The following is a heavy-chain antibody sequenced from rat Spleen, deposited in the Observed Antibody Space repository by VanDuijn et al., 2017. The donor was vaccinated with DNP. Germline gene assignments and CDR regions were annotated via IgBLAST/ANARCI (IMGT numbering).Heavy chain of an antibody. CDR1: GFTFSDYN. CDR3: ARGGRSYCDY. CDR2: ISTSGSRT. J-gene: IGHJ2*01. V-gene: IGHV5-7*01. D-gene: IGHD1-11*01. Sequence: EVQLVESGGGLVQPGRSLKISCAASGFTFSDYNMAWVRQSPKKGLEWVATISTSGSRTYYPDSVKGRFTISRDNAKSSLYLQMNSLRSEDTATYYCARGGRSYCDYWGQGVMVTVSS.